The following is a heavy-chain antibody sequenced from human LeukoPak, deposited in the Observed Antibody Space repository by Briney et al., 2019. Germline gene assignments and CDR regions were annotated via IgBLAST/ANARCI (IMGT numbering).Heavy chain of an antibody. Sequence: GASVKVSCKVSGYTLTELSMHWVRQAPGKGLEWMGGFDPEDGATIYAQKFQGRVTMTEDTSTDTAYMELSSLRSEDTAVYYCATAYYASGGYYYYGMDVWGQGTTVTVSS. V-gene: IGHV1-24*01. CDR1: GYTLTELS. J-gene: IGHJ6*02. CDR2: FDPEDGAT. D-gene: IGHD3-10*01. CDR3: ATAYYASGGYYYYGMDV.